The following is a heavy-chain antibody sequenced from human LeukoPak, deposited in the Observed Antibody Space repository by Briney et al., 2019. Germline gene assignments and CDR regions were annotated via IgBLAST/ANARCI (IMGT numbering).Heavy chain of an antibody. CDR2: INAGNGNT. D-gene: IGHD2-2*01. CDR1: GYTFTSYA. CDR3: ARGYCSSTSCPYYFDY. Sequence: ASVKVSCKASGYTFTSYAMHWVRQAPGQRLEWMGWINAGNGNTKYSQKFQGRVTITRDTSASTAYMELSSLRSEDTAVYCCARGYCSSTSCPYYFDYWGQGTLVTVSS. J-gene: IGHJ4*02. V-gene: IGHV1-3*01.